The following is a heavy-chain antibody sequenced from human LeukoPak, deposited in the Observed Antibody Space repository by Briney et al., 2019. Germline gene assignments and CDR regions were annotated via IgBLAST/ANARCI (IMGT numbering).Heavy chain of an antibody. CDR2: IIPIFGTA. J-gene: IGHJ2*01. D-gene: IGHD2-2*01. CDR1: GGTFSSYA. V-gene: IGHV1-69*13. CDR3: AREYCSSTSCYSSRYWYFDL. Sequence: SVKVSCKASGGTFSSYAISWVRQAPGQGLEWMGGIIPIFGTANYAQKFQGRVTITADESTSTAYMELSSLRSEDTAVYYCAREYCSSTSCYSSRYWYFDLWGRGTLVTVSS.